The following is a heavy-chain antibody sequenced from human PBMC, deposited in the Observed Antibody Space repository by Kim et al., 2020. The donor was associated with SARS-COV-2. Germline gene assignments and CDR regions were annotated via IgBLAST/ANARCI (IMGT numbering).Heavy chain of an antibody. J-gene: IGHJ4*02. CDR2: INPNSGGT. Sequence: ASVKVSCKASGYTFTGYYMHWVRQAPGQGLEWMGRINPNSGGTNYAQKFQGRVTMTRDTSISTAYMELSRLRSDDTAVYYCARNTIFGVNFDYWGQGTLVTVSS. V-gene: IGHV1-2*06. CDR1: GYTFTGYY. CDR3: ARNTIFGVNFDY. D-gene: IGHD3-3*01.